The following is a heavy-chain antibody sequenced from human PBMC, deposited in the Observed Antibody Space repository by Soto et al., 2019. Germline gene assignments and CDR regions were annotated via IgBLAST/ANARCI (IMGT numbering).Heavy chain of an antibody. Sequence: SVKVSCKASGGTFSSYAISWLRQAPGQGLEWMGGIIPIFGTANYAQKFQGRVTITADESTSTAYMELSSLRSEDTAVYYCARGGVIVVVPAATTLGYYYGMDVWGQGTTVTVSS. J-gene: IGHJ6*02. CDR1: GGTFSSYA. CDR2: IIPIFGTA. CDR3: ARGGVIVVVPAATTLGYYYGMDV. V-gene: IGHV1-69*13. D-gene: IGHD2-2*01.